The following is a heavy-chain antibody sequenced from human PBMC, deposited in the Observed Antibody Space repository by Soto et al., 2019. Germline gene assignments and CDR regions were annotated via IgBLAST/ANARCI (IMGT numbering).Heavy chain of an antibody. CDR2: ISTYNDNT. D-gene: IGHD6-13*01. Sequence: ASVKVSCKASGYSFTNYGISWVRQAPGQGLEWMGWISTYNDNTYYAQNFQGRVTMTTDTSTTTAYMELRSLRSDDTAVYYCARVLGIAMIRIGYYGMDVWGQGTTVTVSS. CDR1: GYSFTNYG. J-gene: IGHJ6*01. V-gene: IGHV1-18*01. CDR3: ARVLGIAMIRIGYYGMDV.